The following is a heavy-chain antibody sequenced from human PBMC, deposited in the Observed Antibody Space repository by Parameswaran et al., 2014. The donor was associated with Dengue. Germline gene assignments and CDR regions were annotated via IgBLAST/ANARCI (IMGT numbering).Heavy chain of an antibody. V-gene: IGHV4-61*02. CDR3: AREDAYDSSGYPDY. J-gene: IGHJ4*02. CDR2: IYTSGST. Sequence: GKGLEWIGRIYTSGSTNYNPSLKSRVTISVDTSKNQFSLKLSSVTAADTAVYYCAREDAYDSSGYPDYWGQGTLVTVSS. D-gene: IGHD3-22*01.